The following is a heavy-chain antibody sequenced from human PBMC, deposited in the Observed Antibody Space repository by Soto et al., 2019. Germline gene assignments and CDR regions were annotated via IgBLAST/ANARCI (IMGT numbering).Heavy chain of an antibody. D-gene: IGHD3-9*01. Sequence: PGASVKVSCKASGYTFTSYDINWVRQATGQGLEWMGWMNPNSGNTGYAQKFQGRVTMTRNTSISTAYMELSSLRSEDTAVYYCARAGNNGGLRYFDWFSTSRDYYYYGMDVWGQGTTVTVSS. J-gene: IGHJ6*02. CDR1: GYTFTSYD. CDR3: ARAGNNGGLRYFDWFSTSRDYYYYGMDV. CDR2: MNPNSGNT. V-gene: IGHV1-8*01.